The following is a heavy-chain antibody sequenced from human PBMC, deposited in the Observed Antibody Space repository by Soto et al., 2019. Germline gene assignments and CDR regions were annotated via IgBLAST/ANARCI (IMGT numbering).Heavy chain of an antibody. J-gene: IGHJ4*02. CDR1: GGSISSYY. CDR3: ARDFRQSGYSYGHDY. D-gene: IGHD5-18*01. V-gene: IGHV4-59*01. CDR2: IYYSGST. Sequence: SETLSLTCSVSGGSISSYYWSWIRQSPGKGLESIGYIYYSGSTNYNPSLKSRVTISVDTSKNQFSLKLSSVTAADTAVYYCARDFRQSGYSYGHDYWGQGTLVTVSS.